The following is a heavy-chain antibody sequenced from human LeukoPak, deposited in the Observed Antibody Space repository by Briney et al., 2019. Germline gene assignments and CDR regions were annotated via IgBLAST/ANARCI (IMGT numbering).Heavy chain of an antibody. J-gene: IGHJ5*02. D-gene: IGHD6-19*01. Sequence: SGTLSLTCAVSDGSIFSSNWWSWVRQPPGKGLEWIGQIFHSGSTSYSPSLKSRVTISVDTSKNQFSLKLSSVTAADTAVYYCARDRIAVAGTGNWFDPWGQGTLVTVSS. CDR3: ARDRIAVAGTGNWFDP. CDR2: IFHSGST. CDR1: DGSIFSSNW. V-gene: IGHV4-4*02.